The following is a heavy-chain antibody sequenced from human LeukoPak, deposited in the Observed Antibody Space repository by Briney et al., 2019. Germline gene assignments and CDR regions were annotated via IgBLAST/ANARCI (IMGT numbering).Heavy chain of an antibody. J-gene: IGHJ4*02. V-gene: IGHV5-10-1*01. CDR3: ARDTRYYDSSGYYWLDY. Sequence: GESVKISCKGSGYSFTSFWVTWVRPMPGKGLEWMGRIDPSDSYTNYSPSFQGHVTISADKSISTAYLQWNSLRAEDTAVYYCARDTRYYDSSGYYWLDYWGQGTLVTVSS. CDR2: IDPSDSYT. D-gene: IGHD3-22*01. CDR1: GYSFTSFW.